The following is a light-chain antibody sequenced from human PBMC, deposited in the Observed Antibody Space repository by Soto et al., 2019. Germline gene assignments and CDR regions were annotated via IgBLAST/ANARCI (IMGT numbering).Light chain of an antibody. Sequence: IQMTQSPSSLSASVGDIVSITFRASQGIRSELGWYQQKPGKAPKLLIYAASTLQSRVPSRFSGSGSGTEFTLTISSLQPEDFATYYCQQRSWTFGQGTKVDIK. CDR2: AAS. CDR1: QGIRSE. CDR3: QQRSWT. V-gene: IGKV1-17*01. J-gene: IGKJ1*01.